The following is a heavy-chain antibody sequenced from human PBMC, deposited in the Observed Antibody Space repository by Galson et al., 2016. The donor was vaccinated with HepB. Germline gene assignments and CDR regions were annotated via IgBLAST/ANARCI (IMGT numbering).Heavy chain of an antibody. CDR2: ISLDGSVT. CDR3: ARDYGGNSGWFDP. V-gene: IGHV3-74*01. Sequence: SLRLSCAASGFTGFTFSSYWMHWVRQAPGKGLVWVSRISLDGSVTIYGDSVKGRFSTSRDNAKNTLFLQMNSLRSDDTAVYYCARDYGGNSGWFDPWGQGTLVTVSS. D-gene: IGHD4-23*01. J-gene: IGHJ5*02. CDR1: GFTGFTFSSYW.